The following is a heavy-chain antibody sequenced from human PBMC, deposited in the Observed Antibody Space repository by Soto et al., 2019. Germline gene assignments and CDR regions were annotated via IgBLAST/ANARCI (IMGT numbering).Heavy chain of an antibody. CDR2: LFYSVNT. V-gene: IGHV4-39*01. Sequence: SETLSLTCTVSGGSISSSGYYWGWIRQPPGKGLEWIGTLFYSVNTYYNPSLKSRVTILADTSNNQFSLKLTSVTAADTAVYSCARLRDTAVDYWGQGTLVTVSS. D-gene: IGHD5-18*01. CDR1: GGSISSSGYY. CDR3: ARLRDTAVDY. J-gene: IGHJ4*02.